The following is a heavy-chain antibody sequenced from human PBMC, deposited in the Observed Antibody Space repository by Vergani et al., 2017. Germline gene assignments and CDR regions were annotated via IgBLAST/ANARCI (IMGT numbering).Heavy chain of an antibody. V-gene: IGHV3-33*01. CDR3: ARESMVRGVIHIDV. CDR2: IWYDGSNK. J-gene: IGHJ6*03. Sequence: QVQLVESGGGVVQPGRSLRLSCAASGFTFSSYGMHWVRQAPGKGLEWVAVIWYDGSNKYYADSVKGRFTISRDNSKNTLYLQMNSLRAEDTAVYYCARESMVRGVIHIDVWGKGTTVTVSS. CDR1: GFTFSSYG. D-gene: IGHD3-10*01.